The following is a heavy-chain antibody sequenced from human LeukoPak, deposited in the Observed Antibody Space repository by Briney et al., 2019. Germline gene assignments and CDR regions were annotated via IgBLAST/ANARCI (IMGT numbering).Heavy chain of an antibody. V-gene: IGHV4-34*01. CDR3: ARFGTVDTAMVSNSAFDI. CDR2: INHSGST. D-gene: IGHD5-18*01. J-gene: IGHJ3*02. Sequence: SETLSLTCAVYGGSFSGYYWSWIHQPPGKGLEWIGEINHSGSTNYNPSLKSRVTISVDKSKNQFSLKLSSVTAADTAVYYCARFGTVDTAMVSNSAFDIWGQGTMVTVSS. CDR1: GGSFSGYY.